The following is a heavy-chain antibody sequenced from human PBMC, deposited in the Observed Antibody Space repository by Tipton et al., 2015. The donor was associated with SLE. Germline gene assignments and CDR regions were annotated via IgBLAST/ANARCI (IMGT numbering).Heavy chain of an antibody. CDR2: MNPNSGDT. CDR1: GYTFFSYD. Sequence: QSGAEVKKPGASVKVSCKASGYTFFSYDINWVRQATGQGLEWMGWMNPNSGDTGIAQKFQGRVTMTRNTSTNIAYMELSSLRSDDTAVYYCVRVSRRNPIIVVGGRSDYWGQGTLVTVSS. V-gene: IGHV1-8*01. CDR3: VRVSRRNPIIVVGGRSDY. J-gene: IGHJ4*02. D-gene: IGHD6-19*01.